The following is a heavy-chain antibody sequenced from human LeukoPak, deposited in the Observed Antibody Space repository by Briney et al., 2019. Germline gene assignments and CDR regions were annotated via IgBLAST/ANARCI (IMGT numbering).Heavy chain of an antibody. D-gene: IGHD3-10*01. V-gene: IGHV1-24*01. CDR1: GYTLTELS. CDR3: ATVFPKLWFGELLRYKWFDP. CDR2: FDPQHGET. J-gene: IGHJ5*02. Sequence: ASVKVSCKVSGYTLTELSMHRVRQAPGKGLEWMGGFDPQHGETIYTQRFQGRVTMTEDTSTNTAYMELSSLRSEDTAVYYCATVFPKLWFGELLRYKWFDPWGQGTLVTVSS.